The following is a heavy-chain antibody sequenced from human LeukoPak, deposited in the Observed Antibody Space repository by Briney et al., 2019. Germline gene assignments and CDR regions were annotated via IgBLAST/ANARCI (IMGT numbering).Heavy chain of an antibody. CDR1: GGSISSSNYY. V-gene: IGHV4-39*07. D-gene: IGHD1-14*01. CDR3: ARVALGVRKGGSNWFDP. J-gene: IGHJ5*02. CDR2: IYYSGST. Sequence: SETLSLTCTVSGGSISSSNYYWVWIRQPPGKGLEWVGSIYYSGSTYYNPSLKSRVTISVDTSKNQFSLKLSSVTAADTAVYYCARVALGVRKGGSNWFDPWGQGTLVTVSS.